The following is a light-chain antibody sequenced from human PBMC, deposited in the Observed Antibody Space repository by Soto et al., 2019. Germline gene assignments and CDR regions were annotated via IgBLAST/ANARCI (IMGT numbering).Light chain of an antibody. Sequence: QAVVTQPPSVSGAPGQRVTISCTGSSSNIGAGYDVHWYQQLPGTAPKLLIYGNSNRPSGVPDRFSGSKSGTSASLAITGLQAQDEADYYCQSYDSSLSGSVVFGGGTQLPAL. J-gene: IGLJ2*01. CDR3: QSYDSSLSGSVV. V-gene: IGLV1-40*01. CDR2: GNS. CDR1: SSNIGAGYD.